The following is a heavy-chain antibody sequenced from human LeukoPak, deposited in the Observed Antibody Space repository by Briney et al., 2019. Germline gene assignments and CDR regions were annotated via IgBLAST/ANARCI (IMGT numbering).Heavy chain of an antibody. CDR2: IYDGGVYT. CDR3: VKGHWADD. V-gene: IGHV3-23*01. J-gene: IGHJ4*02. Sequence: GGSLRLSCAASGFTFSTFDMSWVRQAPGKGLEWVSTIYDGGVYTYYADSVKGRFTISRGDSEDTLYLQMSSLRVEDTAKYYCVKGHWADDWGQGTLVTVSS. D-gene: IGHD7-27*01. CDR1: GFTFSTFD.